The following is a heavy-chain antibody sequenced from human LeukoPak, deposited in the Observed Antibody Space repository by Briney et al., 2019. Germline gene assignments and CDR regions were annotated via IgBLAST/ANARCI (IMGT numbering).Heavy chain of an antibody. V-gene: IGHV3-48*03. CDR1: GFTFSSFE. CDR3: ASLAVAGRKWYYFDY. CDR2: ISSSGSTI. D-gene: IGHD6-19*01. J-gene: IGHJ4*02. Sequence: HPGGSLRLSCAASGFTFSSFEMNWVRQAPGKGLEWVSYISSSGSTIYYADSVKGRFTISRDNAKNSLYLQMNSLRAEDTAVHYCASLAVAGRKWYYFDYWGQGTLVTVSS.